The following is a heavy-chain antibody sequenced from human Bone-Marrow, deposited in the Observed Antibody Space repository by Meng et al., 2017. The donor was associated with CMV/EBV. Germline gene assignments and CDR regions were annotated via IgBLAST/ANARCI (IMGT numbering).Heavy chain of an antibody. Sequence: GGPLRLSCAASGFTFSSYEMNWVRQAPGKGLEWVSYISSSGSTIYYADSVKGRFTISRDNAKNSLYLQMNSLRAEDTAVYYCARVVGTGDPSFYDAFDIWGQGTMVTVSS. CDR3: ARVVGTGDPSFYDAFDI. CDR1: GFTFSSYE. D-gene: IGHD5-12*01. CDR2: ISSSGSTI. V-gene: IGHV3-48*03. J-gene: IGHJ3*02.